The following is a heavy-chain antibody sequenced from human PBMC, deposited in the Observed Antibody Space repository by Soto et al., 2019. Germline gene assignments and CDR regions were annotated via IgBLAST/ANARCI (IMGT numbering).Heavy chain of an antibody. CDR3: ARTPRITMIVVVTDWFDS. D-gene: IGHD3-22*01. Sequence: ASVKVSCKASGYTFTSYGISWVRQAPGQGLEWMGWISAYNGNTNYAQKLQGRVTMTTDTSTSTAYMELRSLRSDDTAVYYCARTPRITMIVVVTDWFDSWGQGTLVTVSS. J-gene: IGHJ5*01. V-gene: IGHV1-18*01. CDR2: ISAYNGNT. CDR1: GYTFTSYG.